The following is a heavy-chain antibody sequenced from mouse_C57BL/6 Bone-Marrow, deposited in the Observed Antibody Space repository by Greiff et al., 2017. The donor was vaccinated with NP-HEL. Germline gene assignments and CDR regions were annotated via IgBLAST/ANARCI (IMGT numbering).Heavy chain of an antibody. J-gene: IGHJ3*01. CDR1: GYTFTSYG. Sequence: QLQLKESGAELARPGASVKLSCKASGYTFTSYGISWVKQRTGQGLEWIGESYPRSGNTYYNEKFKGKATLTADKSSSTAYMELRSLTSEDSAVYFCARPYYSKKAWFAYWGQGTLVTVSA. V-gene: IGHV1-81*01. CDR3: ARPYYSKKAWFAY. D-gene: IGHD2-5*01. CDR2: SYPRSGNT.